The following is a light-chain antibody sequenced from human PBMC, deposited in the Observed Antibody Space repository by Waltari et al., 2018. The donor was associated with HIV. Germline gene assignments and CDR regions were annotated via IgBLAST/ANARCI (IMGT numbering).Light chain of an antibody. CDR1: NIGSKG. CDR3: QLWDGTGDHPGV. CDR2: YDS. J-gene: IGLJ1*01. V-gene: IGLV3-21*04. Sequence: SYVLTQPPSVSVAPGKTARITCGGNNIGSKGVHWYQQKPGQAPVLVIYYDSHRPSGLPERFSGSKSGNTATLTISRVEAGDEADYYCQLWDGTGDHPGVFGTGTQVTVL.